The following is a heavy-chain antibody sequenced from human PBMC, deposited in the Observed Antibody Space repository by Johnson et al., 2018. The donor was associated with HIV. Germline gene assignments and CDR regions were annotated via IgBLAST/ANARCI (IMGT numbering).Heavy chain of an antibody. Sequence: VQLVESGGGLVQPGGSLRLSCGASGFTFSDHWMQWVRQAPGKGLEWVSAISGSGGSTYYADSVKGRFTISRDNSKNTLYLQMNSLRAEDTAVYYCARSNWGGYAFDIWGQGTMVTVSS. CDR3: ARSNWGGYAFDI. CDR1: GFTFSDHW. J-gene: IGHJ3*02. CDR2: ISGSGGST. V-gene: IGHV3-23*04. D-gene: IGHD7-27*01.